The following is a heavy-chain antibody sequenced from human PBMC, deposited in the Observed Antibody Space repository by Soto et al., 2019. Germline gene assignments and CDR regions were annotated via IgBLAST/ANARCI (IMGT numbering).Heavy chain of an antibody. D-gene: IGHD2-21*02. V-gene: IGHV4-30-4*08. CDR2: IHHSGAF. CDR1: GGNINSDCYH. Sequence: SETLSLTSTVSGGNINSDCYHWTWIRQSPGKGLEWIGYIHHSGAFLYNPSFKSRLTISVDTSKNQFSLHLSSVTDADTAVYFCAREDDGGDSLDVWGQGTTVTVSS. CDR3: AREDDGGDSLDV. J-gene: IGHJ6*02.